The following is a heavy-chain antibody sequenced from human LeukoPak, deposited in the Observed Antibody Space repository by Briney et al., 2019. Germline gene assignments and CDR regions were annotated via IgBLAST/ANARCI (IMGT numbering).Heavy chain of an antibody. J-gene: IGHJ4*02. V-gene: IGHV3-21*04. D-gene: IGHD3-10*01. CDR2: ISSSSSYI. CDR3: AKDQGANYYGSGSYYNAAYYFDY. Sequence: GGSLRLSCAASGFTFSSYSMNWVRQAPGKGLEWVSSISSSSSYIYYADSVKGRFTISRDNSKNTLYLQMNSLRAEDTAVYYCAKDQGANYYGSGSYYNAAYYFDYWGQGTLVTVSS. CDR1: GFTFSSYS.